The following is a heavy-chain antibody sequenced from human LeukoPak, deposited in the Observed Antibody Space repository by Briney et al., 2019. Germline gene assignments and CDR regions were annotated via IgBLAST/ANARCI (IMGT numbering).Heavy chain of an antibody. V-gene: IGHV1-69*01. Sequence: SVKVSCKASGGTFSSYAISWVRQAPGQGLAWMGGIIPIFGTANYAQKFQGRVTITADESTSTAYMELSSLRSEDTAVYYCARDSGAARPPGGYYYYYMDVWGKGTTVTVSS. CDR3: ARDSGAARPPGGYYYYYMDV. CDR2: IIPIFGTA. D-gene: IGHD6-6*01. J-gene: IGHJ6*03. CDR1: GGTFSSYA.